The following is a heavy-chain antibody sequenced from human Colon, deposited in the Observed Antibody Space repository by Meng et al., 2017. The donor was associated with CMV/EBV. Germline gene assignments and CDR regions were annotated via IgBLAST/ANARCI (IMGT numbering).Heavy chain of an antibody. J-gene: IGHJ5*02. V-gene: IGHV1-2*02. CDR3: ARAPIYCSNTDCYGNWFDP. CDR1: FTGDY. D-gene: IGHD2-2*01. Sequence: FTGDYCHWLRQAPGEGLEGRGWVHPTSSETKAAEKFQGRVHMTSDTSITTVYMELHGLTSDDTAMYYCARAPIYCSNTDCYGNWFDPWGQGTLVTVSS. CDR2: VHPTSSET.